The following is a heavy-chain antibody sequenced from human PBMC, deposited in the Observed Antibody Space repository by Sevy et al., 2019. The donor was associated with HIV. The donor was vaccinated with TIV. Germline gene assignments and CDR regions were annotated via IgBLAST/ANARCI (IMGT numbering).Heavy chain of an antibody. CDR3: ARELEKSAAGRVGLPSDP. D-gene: IGHD6-13*01. J-gene: IGHJ5*02. V-gene: IGHV1-2*02. Sequence: ASVKVSCKASGYTFTGYYMHWVRQAPGQGLEWMGWINPNSGGTNYAQKFQGRVTMTRDTSISTAYMELSRLRSDDTAVYYCARELEKSAAGRVGLPSDPWGQETLVTVSS. CDR2: INPNSGGT. CDR1: GYTFTGYY.